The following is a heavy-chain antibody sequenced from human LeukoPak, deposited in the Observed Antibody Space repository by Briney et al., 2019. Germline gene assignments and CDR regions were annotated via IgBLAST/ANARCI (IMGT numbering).Heavy chain of an antibody. D-gene: IGHD2-15*01. CDR1: GYSFTSHW. CDR3: ARDVYGYCSGDRCPWWFDP. Sequence: GESLKISCKGSGYSFTSHWIAWVRQMPGKGLEWMGIIYPGDSDTRYNPSFQGQVTISADKSISTAYLQWSSLKASDTAMYYCARDVYGYCSGDRCPWWFDPCGQGTQVTVSS. V-gene: IGHV5-51*01. CDR2: IYPGDSDT. J-gene: IGHJ5*02.